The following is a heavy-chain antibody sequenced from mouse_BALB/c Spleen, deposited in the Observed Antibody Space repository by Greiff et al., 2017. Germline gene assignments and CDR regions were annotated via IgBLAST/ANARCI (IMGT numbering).Heavy chain of an antibody. CDR3: ARGVRRDYYAMDY. CDR1: GYTFTSYW. V-gene: IGHV1-87*01. D-gene: IGHD2-14*01. Sequence: VQLQQSGAELARPGASVKLSCKASGYTFTSYWMRWVKQRPGQGLEWIGAIYPGDGDTRYTQKFKGKATLTADKSSSTAYMQLSSLASEDSAVYYCARGVRRDYYAMDYWGQGTSVTVSS. CDR2: IYPGDGDT. J-gene: IGHJ4*01.